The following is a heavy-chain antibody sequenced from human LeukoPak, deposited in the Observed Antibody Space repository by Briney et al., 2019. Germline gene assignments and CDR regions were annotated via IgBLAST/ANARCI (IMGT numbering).Heavy chain of an antibody. D-gene: IGHD3-22*01. J-gene: IGHJ4*02. CDR1: GGSFSGYY. CDR3: ARGGYYDSSGYRYFDY. CDR2: INHSGST. V-gene: IGHV4-34*01. Sequence: PSETLSLTCAVYGGSFSGYYWSWIRQPPGKGLEWIGEINHSGSTNYNPSLKSRVTISVDTSKNQFSLKLSSVTAADTAVYYCARGGYYDSSGYRYFDYWGQGTLVTVSS.